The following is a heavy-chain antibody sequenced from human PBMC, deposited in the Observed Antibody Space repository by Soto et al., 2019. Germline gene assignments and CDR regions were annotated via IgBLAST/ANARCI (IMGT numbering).Heavy chain of an antibody. CDR1: GYTFTGYY. Sequence: ASVKVSCKASGYTFTGYYMHWVRQAPGQGLEWMGWINPNSGGTNYAQKFQGWVTMTRDTSISTAHMELSRLRSDDTAVYYCAREQYDSSGYYNYWGQGTLVTVSS. D-gene: IGHD3-22*01. CDR2: INPNSGGT. CDR3: AREQYDSSGYYNY. J-gene: IGHJ4*02. V-gene: IGHV1-2*04.